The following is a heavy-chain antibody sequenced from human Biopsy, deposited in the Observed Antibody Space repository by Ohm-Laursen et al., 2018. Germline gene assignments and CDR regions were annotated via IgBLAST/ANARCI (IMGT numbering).Heavy chain of an antibody. CDR3: VRGRAY. CDR2: ISSGATNT. CDR1: GFSFTSYT. V-gene: IGHV3-21*05. Sequence: GSLRLSCAAAGFSFTSYTMNWVRQAPGKGLEWISYISSGATNTNYADSVKGRFTISRDNSKNALYLQMNSLRPADTAKYYCVRGRAYWGQGTLVTVSS. J-gene: IGHJ4*02.